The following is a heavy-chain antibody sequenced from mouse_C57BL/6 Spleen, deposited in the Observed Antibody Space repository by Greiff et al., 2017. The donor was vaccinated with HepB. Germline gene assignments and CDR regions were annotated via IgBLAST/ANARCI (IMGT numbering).Heavy chain of an antibody. CDR1: GYSFTGYF. J-gene: IGHJ4*01. Sequence: VQLKESGPELVKPGDSVKISCKASGYSFTGYFMNWVIQSHGKSLEWIGRINPYNGDTFYNQKFKGKATLTVDKSSSTAHMELRSLTSEDSAVYYCARGSKLRVYAMDYWGQGTSVTVSS. CDR2: INPYNGDT. CDR3: ARGSKLRVYAMDY. D-gene: IGHD1-1*01. V-gene: IGHV1-20*01.